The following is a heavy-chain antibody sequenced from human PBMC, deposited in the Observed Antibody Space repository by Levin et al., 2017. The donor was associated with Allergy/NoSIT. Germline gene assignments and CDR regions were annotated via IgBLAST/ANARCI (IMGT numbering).Heavy chain of an antibody. CDR3: ARHREYDGSDS. D-gene: IGHD3-3*01. V-gene: IGHV4-59*08. CDR2: IYYNWNT. J-gene: IGHJ4*02. Sequence: SQTLSLTCTVSGGFIHSYFWSWIRQPPGKGLEWIGYIYYNWNTDYNPSLKSRVTISGDTSKNQFSLRLSSVTAADTAVYYCARHREYDGSDSWGQGTLVTVSS. CDR1: GGFIHSYF.